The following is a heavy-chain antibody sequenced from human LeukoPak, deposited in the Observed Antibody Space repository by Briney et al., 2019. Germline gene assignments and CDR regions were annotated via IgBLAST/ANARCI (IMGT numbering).Heavy chain of an antibody. J-gene: IGHJ6*03. V-gene: IGHV4-59*01. D-gene: IGHD6-13*01. CDR2: IYYSGST. CDR3: ARETAAAGIGYYYYYYMDV. CDR1: GGSISSYY. Sequence: SETLSLTCTVSGGSISSYYWSWIRQPPGKGLEWIGYIYYSGSTNYNPSLKSRVTISVDTSKNQFSLKLSSVTAADTAVYYCARETAAAGIGYYYYYYMDVWGQGTMVTVSS.